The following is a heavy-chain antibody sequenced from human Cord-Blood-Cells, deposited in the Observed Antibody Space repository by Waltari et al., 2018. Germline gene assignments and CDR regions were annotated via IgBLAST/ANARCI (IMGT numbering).Heavy chain of an antibody. Sequence: QVQLVQSGAEVKKPGASVKVSCKASGYTFPGYYMHWVRTAPGQGLEWMGWINPNSGGTNYAQNSPPPVTMTRDTSISTAYMELSRLRSDDTAVYYCARDRCSSTSCYFDYWGQGTLVTVSS. V-gene: IGHV1-2*02. J-gene: IGHJ4*02. CDR3: ARDRCSSTSCYFDY. CDR2: INPNSGGT. CDR1: GYTFPGYY. D-gene: IGHD2-2*01.